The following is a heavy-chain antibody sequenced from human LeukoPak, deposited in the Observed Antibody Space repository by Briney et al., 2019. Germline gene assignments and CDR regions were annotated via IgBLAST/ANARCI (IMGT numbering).Heavy chain of an antibody. CDR3: ARVSGWYWFDQ. V-gene: IGHV3-64*01. D-gene: IGHD6-19*01. CDR2: ISSDGRIT. CDR1: GYTFSSYA. Sequence: PGGSLRLSCEGSGYTFSSYAMHWVRQAPGKGLEYVAAISSDGRITYFANFVKGRFTISRDNSKNTLYLQMGSLRTGDMAVYYCARVSGWYWFDQWGQGTLVTVSS. J-gene: IGHJ5*02.